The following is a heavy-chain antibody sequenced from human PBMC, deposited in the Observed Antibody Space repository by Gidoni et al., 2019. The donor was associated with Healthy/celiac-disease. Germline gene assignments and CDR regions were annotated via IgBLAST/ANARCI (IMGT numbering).Heavy chain of an antibody. Sequence: EVQLVESGGGLVQPGGSLRLSCAASGFTFSSYAMSWVRQAPGKGLGWVSAISGSGGSTYYADSVKGRFTISRDNSKNTLYLQMNSLRAEDTAVYYCARAGSSSWVFGRGMDVWGQGTTVTVSS. D-gene: IGHD3-10*01. CDR3: ARAGSSSWVFGRGMDV. J-gene: IGHJ6*02. CDR2: ISGSGGST. CDR1: GFTFSSYA. V-gene: IGHV3-23*04.